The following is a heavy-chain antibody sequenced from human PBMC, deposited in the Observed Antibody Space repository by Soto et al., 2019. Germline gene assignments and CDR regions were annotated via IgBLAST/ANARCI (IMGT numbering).Heavy chain of an antibody. CDR2: IFYSGST. V-gene: IGHV4-30-4*01. D-gene: IGHD3-10*01. CDR3: ARVSYYYGSGRSSDY. CDR1: GGSISSGDYY. J-gene: IGHJ4*02. Sequence: QVQLQESGPGLVKPSQTLSLTCTVSGGSISSGDYYWNWIRQPPGKGLEWIGYIFYSGSTYYNPSLKSRITISVDTSKNQFSLKLSSVTAADTAVYYCARVSYYYGSGRSSDYWGQGTLVTVSS.